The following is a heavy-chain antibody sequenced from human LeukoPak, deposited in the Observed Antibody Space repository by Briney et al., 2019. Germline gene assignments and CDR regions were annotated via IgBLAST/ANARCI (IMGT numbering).Heavy chain of an antibody. V-gene: IGHV3-53*05. CDR3: ANSYYYDSSGYYFDY. D-gene: IGHD3-22*01. CDR2: IYSGGST. CDR1: GFTVSSNY. J-gene: IGHJ4*02. Sequence: GGSLRLSCAASGFTVSSNYMSWVRQAPGKGLEWVSIIYSGGSTFYADSVKGRFTISRDNSKNTLYLQMNSLRAEDTAVYYCANSYYYDSSGYYFDYWGQGTLVTVSS.